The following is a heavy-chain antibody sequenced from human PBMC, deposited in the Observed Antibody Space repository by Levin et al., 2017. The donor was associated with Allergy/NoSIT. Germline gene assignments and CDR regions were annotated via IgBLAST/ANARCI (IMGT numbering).Heavy chain of an antibody. CDR3: ATGGGRGYSYGFSRFYFDY. CDR1: GGSFSGYY. D-gene: IGHD5-18*01. J-gene: IGHJ4*02. Sequence: SCAVYGGSFSGYYWSWIRQPPGKGLEWIGEINHSGSTNYNPSLKSRVTISVDTSKNQFSLKLSSVTAADTAVYYCATGGGRGYSYGFSRFYFDYWGQGTLVTVSS. V-gene: IGHV4-34*01. CDR2: INHSGST.